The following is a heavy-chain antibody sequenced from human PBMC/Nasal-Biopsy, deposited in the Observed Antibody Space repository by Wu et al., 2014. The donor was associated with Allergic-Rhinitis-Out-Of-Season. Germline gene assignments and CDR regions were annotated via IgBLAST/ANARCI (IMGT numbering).Heavy chain of an antibody. CDR1: GFTFSGSA. D-gene: IGHD2-8*01. V-gene: IGHV3-73*01. CDR3: ARQGTVYCTNGVCYCDY. CDR2: IRSKAGNYAT. Sequence: LRLSCAASGFTFSGSAMHWVRQASGKGLEWVGRIRSKAGNYATGYAASVKGRFTISRDDSKNTAYLQMNSLKTEDTAVYYCARQGTVYCTNGVCYCDYWGQGTQVTVSS. J-gene: IGHJ4*02.